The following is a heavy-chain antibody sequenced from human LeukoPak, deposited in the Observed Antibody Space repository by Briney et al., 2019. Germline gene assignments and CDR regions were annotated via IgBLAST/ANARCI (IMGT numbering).Heavy chain of an antibody. J-gene: IGHJ4*02. CDR3: ARGRLRWSTGAPHRDFDY. CDR2: INPSGGST. D-gene: IGHD4-23*01. Sequence: GAAVNVSRKASVYTFTNYYMHWVRPAPAQGLEWVGIINPSGGSTSYAQKFQGRVNMTRDRSTSTVYMEMSSLRSEDTAVYYCARGRLRWSTGAPHRDFDYWGQGTLVTVSS. CDR1: VYTFTNYY. V-gene: IGHV1-46*01.